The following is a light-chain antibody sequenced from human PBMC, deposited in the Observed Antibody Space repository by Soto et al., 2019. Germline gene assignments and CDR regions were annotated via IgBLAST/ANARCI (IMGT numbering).Light chain of an antibody. V-gene: IGLV2-23*01. CDR3: CSFAGSNSWV. CDR2: EAT. J-gene: IGLJ3*02. Sequence: QSSLTQPASVSGSPGQSITISCTGSSSDVGTYDLVSWYQHHPGAAPKLMIYEATRRPSGISNRFSGSKSGNTASLTISGLQAEDEADSYCCSFAGSNSWVFGGVTKLTVL. CDR1: SSDVGTYDL.